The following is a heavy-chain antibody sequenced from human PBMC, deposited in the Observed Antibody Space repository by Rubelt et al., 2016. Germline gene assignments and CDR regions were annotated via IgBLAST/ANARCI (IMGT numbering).Heavy chain of an antibody. CDR1: GGSISSSSYY. CDR2: IYYSGST. J-gene: IGHJ4*02. D-gene: IGHD4-17*01. Sequence: QLQLQESGPGLVKPSETLSLTCTVSGGSISSSSYYWGWIRQPPGKGLEWIGYIYYSGSTYYNPSPKSRVTISVDTSKNQFSLKLSSVTAADTAVYYCARGLSVTYYFDYWGQGTLVTVSS. CDR3: ARGLSVTYYFDY. V-gene: IGHV4-39*07.